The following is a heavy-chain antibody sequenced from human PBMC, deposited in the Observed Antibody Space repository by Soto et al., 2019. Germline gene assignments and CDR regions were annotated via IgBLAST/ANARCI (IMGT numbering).Heavy chain of an antibody. CDR3: ARGIVVVPAAPFSYYMDV. CDR1: GDRFTSYD. Sequence: GTSVKLSCEACGDRFTSYDINWVRQATRQGLEWMGWMNPNSGNTGYAQKFQGRVTMTRNTSISTAYMELSSLRSEDTAVYYCARGIVVVPAAPFSYYMDVWGKGTTLTVSS. CDR2: MNPNSGNT. V-gene: IGHV1-8*01. D-gene: IGHD2-2*01. J-gene: IGHJ6*03.